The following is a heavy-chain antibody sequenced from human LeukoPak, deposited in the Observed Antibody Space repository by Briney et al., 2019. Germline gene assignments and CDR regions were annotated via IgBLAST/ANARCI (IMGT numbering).Heavy chain of an antibody. J-gene: IGHJ4*02. CDR1: GFTFDDYA. D-gene: IGHD6-13*01. V-gene: IGHV3-9*01. CDR2: ISWNSGSI. Sequence: PGGSLRLSCAASGFTFDDYAMHWVRQAPGKGLEWVSGISWNSGSIGYADSVKGRFTVSRDNAKNSLYLQMNSLRAEDTALYYCAKDSTYSSSSLGPDYWGQGTLVTVSS. CDR3: AKDSTYSSSSLGPDY.